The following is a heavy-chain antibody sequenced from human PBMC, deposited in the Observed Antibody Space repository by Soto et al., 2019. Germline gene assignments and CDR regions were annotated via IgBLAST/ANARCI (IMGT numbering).Heavy chain of an antibody. CDR3: ARRGGALGY. CDR2: ISGSGSTT. CDR1: GFTFSSYA. J-gene: IGHJ4*02. V-gene: IGHV3-23*01. Sequence: PGGSLRLSCAASGFTFSSYAMSWVRQAPGKGLEWVSVISGSGSTTYYADSVKGRFTFSRDNSKNTLYLQMNCLRAEDTAVYYCARRGGALGYWGQGTLVTVSS. D-gene: IGHD3-16*01.